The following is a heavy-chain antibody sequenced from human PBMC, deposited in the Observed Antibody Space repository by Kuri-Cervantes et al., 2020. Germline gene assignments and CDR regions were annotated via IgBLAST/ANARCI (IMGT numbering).Heavy chain of an antibody. Sequence: GGSLRLSCKASGYTFTGYYMHWVRQAPGQGLEWMGWINPNSGGTNHAQKFQGRVTMTRDTSISTAYMELSRLRSDDTAVYYCARGYCSSTSCYDFDYWGQGTLVTVSS. J-gene: IGHJ4*02. CDR2: INPNSGGT. D-gene: IGHD2-2*01. CDR3: ARGYCSSTSCYDFDY. V-gene: IGHV1-2*02. CDR1: GYTFTGYY.